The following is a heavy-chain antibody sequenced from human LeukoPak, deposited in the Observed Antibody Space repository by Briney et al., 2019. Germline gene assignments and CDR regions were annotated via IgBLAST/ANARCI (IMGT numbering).Heavy chain of an antibody. CDR2: INPNSGGT. J-gene: IGHJ5*02. CDR1: GYTFTGYY. CDR3: ARAPYSSSWLLFDP. V-gene: IGHV1-2*02. D-gene: IGHD6-13*01. Sequence: GASVKVSCKASGYTFTGYYMHWVRQAPGQGLEWMGWINPNSGGTNYAQKFQGRVTMTRDTSISTAYMELSRLRSDDTAVYYCARAPYSSSWLLFDPWGQGTLVTVS.